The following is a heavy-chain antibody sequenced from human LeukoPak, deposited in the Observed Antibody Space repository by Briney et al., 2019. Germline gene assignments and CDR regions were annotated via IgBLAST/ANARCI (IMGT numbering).Heavy chain of an antibody. D-gene: IGHD5-12*01. CDR2: IYNSANT. CDR3: ARHSRSGYIGYENAFDI. J-gene: IGHJ3*02. Sequence: KPSGTLSLTCTVSGGSISSSSYCWDWIRHPPGKGLEWVGNIYNSANTHYNPSLKTRITMSVDTSKNQFSLKLNSVTAADTGIYYCARHSRSGYIGYENAFDIWGQGTMVTVSS. CDR1: GGSISSSSYC. V-gene: IGHV4-39*01.